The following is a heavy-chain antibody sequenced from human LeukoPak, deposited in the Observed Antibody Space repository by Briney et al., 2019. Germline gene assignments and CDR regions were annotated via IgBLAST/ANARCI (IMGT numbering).Heavy chain of an antibody. V-gene: IGHV1-18*01. CDR1: GYTFTTYG. D-gene: IGHD5-18*01. CDR3: ARVSGAIVNSYYFDY. Sequence: ASVKVSCKTSGYTFTTYGITWVRQAPGQGLEWMGWISTYNGNTNYAQMLQGRVTMTTDTSTSTAYMELRSLRSDDTAVYYCARVSGAIVNSYYFDYWGQGTLVTVSS. CDR2: ISTYNGNT. J-gene: IGHJ4*02.